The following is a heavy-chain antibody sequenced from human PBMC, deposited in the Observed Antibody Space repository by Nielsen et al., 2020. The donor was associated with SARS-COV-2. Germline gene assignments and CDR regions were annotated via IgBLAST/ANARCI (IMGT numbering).Heavy chain of an antibody. CDR1: GGSFSSGGSS. J-gene: IGHJ5*02. Sequence: SKTLSLTCSVSGGSFSSGGSSYSWIRQHPGKGLEWIGLRHYTGNTYYNPSLQSRLFISVDTSKNQFSLRLSSVTAADTAVYYCATGAGWFDPWGQGTRVTVSS. V-gene: IGHV4-31*03. CDR3: ATGAGWFDP. CDR2: RHYTGNT. D-gene: IGHD6-19*01.